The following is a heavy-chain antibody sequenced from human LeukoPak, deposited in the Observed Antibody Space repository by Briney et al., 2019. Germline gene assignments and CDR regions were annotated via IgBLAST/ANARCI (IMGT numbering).Heavy chain of an antibody. CDR2: ISSSSLYI. CDR3: ARDQGGHQGRWLQPHVF. V-gene: IGHV3-21*01. J-gene: IGHJ4*02. CDR1: GFTFSSYS. Sequence: PGGSLRLSCAASGFTFSSYSMNWVRQAPGKGLEWVSSISSSSLYIYYADSVKGRFTVSRDNAKNSLYLQMNSLRAEDTAVYYCARDQGGHQGRWLQPHVFGGQGTLVTVSS. D-gene: IGHD5-24*01.